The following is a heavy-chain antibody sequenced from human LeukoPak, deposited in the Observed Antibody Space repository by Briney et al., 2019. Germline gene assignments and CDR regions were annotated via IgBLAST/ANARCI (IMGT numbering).Heavy chain of an antibody. CDR3: ARVQVAGTRDAFDI. J-gene: IGHJ3*02. D-gene: IGHD6-19*01. CDR2: INPDNGNT. Sequence: ASVKVSCKASGYTFTSYGISWVRQAPGQGLEWMGWINPDNGNTNYAQKLQGRVTMTTDTSTSTAYMELTSLRSEDTAVYSCARVQVAGTRDAFDIWGQGTMVTVSS. V-gene: IGHV1-18*01. CDR1: GYTFTSYG.